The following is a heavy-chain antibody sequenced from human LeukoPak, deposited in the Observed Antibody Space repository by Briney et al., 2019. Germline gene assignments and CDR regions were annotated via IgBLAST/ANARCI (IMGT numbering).Heavy chain of an antibody. CDR3: ARDLHSSSWYFGY. CDR2: IIPILGIA. CDR1: GYTFTSYY. D-gene: IGHD6-13*01. Sequence: SVKVSCKASGYTFTSYYMHWVRQAPGQGLEWMGRIIPILGIANYAQKFQGRVTITADKSTSTAYMELSSLRSEDTAVYYCARDLHSSSWYFGYWGQGTLVTVSS. V-gene: IGHV1-69*04. J-gene: IGHJ4*02.